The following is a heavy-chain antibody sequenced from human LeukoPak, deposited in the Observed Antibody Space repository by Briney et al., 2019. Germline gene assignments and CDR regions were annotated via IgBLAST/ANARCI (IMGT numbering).Heavy chain of an antibody. CDR3: AKGGHFSFFDV. V-gene: IGHV3-23*01. Sequence: GGSLRLSCTAPGIVFSDYAMTWVRQAPGKGLAWVSTISGRGESTFYADSVKGRFTASRDNSENTHYLQMNSPSLEDTALYYCAKGGHFSFFDVWGRGTLVTVSS. J-gene: IGHJ2*01. CDR2: ISGRGEST. CDR1: GIVFSDYA.